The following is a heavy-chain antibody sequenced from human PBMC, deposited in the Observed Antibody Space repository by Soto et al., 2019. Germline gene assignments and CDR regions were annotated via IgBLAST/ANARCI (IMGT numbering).Heavy chain of an antibody. V-gene: IGHV3-30*18. CDR1: GSTFSSYG. J-gene: IGHJ1*01. CDR2: ISYDGSNK. Sequence: GESLKISCAASGSTFSSYGMHWVRQAPGKGLEWVAGISYDGSNKHYADSVKGRFTISRDNSKNTLHLQMNSLRADDTAIYYCAKRRLNTITSLSDLWGQGVQVTVSS. D-gene: IGHD2-2*01. CDR3: AKRRLNTITSLSDL.